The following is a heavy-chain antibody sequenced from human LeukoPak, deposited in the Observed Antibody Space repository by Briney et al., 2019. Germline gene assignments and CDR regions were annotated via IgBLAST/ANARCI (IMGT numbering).Heavy chain of an antibody. J-gene: IGHJ5*02. Sequence: GGSLRLSCAASGFTFDDYAMHWVRHASGKGLEWVSGISWNSGSIGYADSAKGRFTISRDNAKNSLYLQMNSLRAEDTALYYCAKDIFSVATGSFDPWGQGTLVTVSS. D-gene: IGHD1-26*01. CDR2: ISWNSGSI. CDR1: GFTFDDYA. CDR3: AKDIFSVATGSFDP. V-gene: IGHV3-9*01.